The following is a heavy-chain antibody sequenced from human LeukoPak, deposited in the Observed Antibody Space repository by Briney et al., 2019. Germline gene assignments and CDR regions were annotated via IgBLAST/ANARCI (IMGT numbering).Heavy chain of an antibody. CDR2: FSATDGSA. J-gene: IGHJ3*01. CDR3: AKARIAAAGTGAFDV. Sequence: GGSLSLSFAASGFPVSSYGMTWVRPAPGKGLEWVSAFSATDGSAQYAESVKGHFTISRDNSKNSLYLKMNSLRDEDTAVYYCAKARIAAAGTGAFDVWGQGTMVTVSS. CDR1: GFPVSSYG. D-gene: IGHD6-13*01. V-gene: IGHV3-23*01.